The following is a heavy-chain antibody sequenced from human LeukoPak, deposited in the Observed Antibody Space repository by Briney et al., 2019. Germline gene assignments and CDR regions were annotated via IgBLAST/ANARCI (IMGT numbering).Heavy chain of an antibody. D-gene: IGHD3-22*01. J-gene: IGHJ3*02. CDR1: GGSFSGYY. CDR3: AQLGYYDSSGYYYVKAFDI. Sequence: SETLSLTCAVYGGSFSGYYWSWIRQPPGKGLEWIGEINHSGSTNYNPSLKSRVTISVDTSKNQFSLKLSSVTAADTAVYYCAQLGYYDSSGYYYVKAFDIWGQGTMVTVSS. V-gene: IGHV4-34*01. CDR2: INHSGST.